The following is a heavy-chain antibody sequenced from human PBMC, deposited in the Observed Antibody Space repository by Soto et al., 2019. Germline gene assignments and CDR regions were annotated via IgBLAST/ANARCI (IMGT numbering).Heavy chain of an antibody. CDR2: MNPNTGNS. Sequence: ASVKVSCKASGYTFTSYDIYWVRQATGQGLEWMGWMNPNTGNSGYAQKFQGRVTMTSDTSISTAHMELSSLRSEDTAVYYCARRAETNGWNGFGADKYYFDFWGQGTLVT. J-gene: IGHJ4*02. CDR1: GYTFTSYD. D-gene: IGHD1-1*01. CDR3: ARRAETNGWNGFGADKYYFDF. V-gene: IGHV1-8*01.